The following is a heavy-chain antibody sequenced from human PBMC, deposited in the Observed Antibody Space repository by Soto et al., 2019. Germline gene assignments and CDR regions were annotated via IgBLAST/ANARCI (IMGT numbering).Heavy chain of an antibody. CDR2: ISPIFGTA. CDR3: ASGKGYSGSYYVPRQFDY. Sequence: QVQLVQSGAEVKKPGSSVKFSCKASGGTFSSYAISWVRQAPGHGLEWMGGISPIFGTANYAQKFQGRDTITADESTSTAYMELSSLRSEDTAVYYCASGKGYSGSYYVPRQFDYWGQGTLVTVSS. D-gene: IGHD1-26*01. V-gene: IGHV1-69*01. J-gene: IGHJ4*01. CDR1: GGTFSSYA.